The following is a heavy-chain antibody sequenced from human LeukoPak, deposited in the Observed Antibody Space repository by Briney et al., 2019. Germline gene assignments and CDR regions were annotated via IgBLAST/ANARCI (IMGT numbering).Heavy chain of an antibody. CDR2: IYYSGST. V-gene: IGHV4-39*01. J-gene: IGHJ5*02. Sequence: PSETLSLTCTVSGGSISSSSYYWGWIRQPPGKGLEWIGSIYYSGSTYYNPSLKSRVTISVDTSKNQFSLKLSSVTAADTAVYYCARWAVRGVITYNWFDPWGQGTLVTVSS. CDR3: ARWAVRGVITYNWFDP. CDR1: GGSISSSSYY. D-gene: IGHD3-10*01.